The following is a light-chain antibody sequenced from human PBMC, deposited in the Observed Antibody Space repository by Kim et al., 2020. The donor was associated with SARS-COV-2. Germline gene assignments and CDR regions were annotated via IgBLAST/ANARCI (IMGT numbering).Light chain of an antibody. CDR2: HTS. Sequence: PGRTVTLTCGSSTGAVTSGHYPYWFQQKPGQAPRTLIYHTSNKHSWTPARFSGSLLGGKAALTLSGAQPEDEAEYYCLLSYSDTRVFGGGTKLTVL. J-gene: IGLJ3*02. CDR1: TGAVTSGHY. CDR3: LLSYSDTRV. V-gene: IGLV7-46*01.